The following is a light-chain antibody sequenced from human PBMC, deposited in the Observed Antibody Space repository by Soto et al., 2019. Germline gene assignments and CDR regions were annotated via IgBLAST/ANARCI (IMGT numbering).Light chain of an antibody. Sequence: EIVLTQSPDTLSLSPGERPTLSCRASQSVSSYLAWYQQKPGQAPRLLIYDASNRATGIPARFSGSGSGTDFTLTISSLEPEDFAVYYCQQRSNWPRTFGQGTKVDIK. J-gene: IGKJ1*01. CDR3: QQRSNWPRT. CDR1: QSVSSY. V-gene: IGKV3-11*01. CDR2: DAS.